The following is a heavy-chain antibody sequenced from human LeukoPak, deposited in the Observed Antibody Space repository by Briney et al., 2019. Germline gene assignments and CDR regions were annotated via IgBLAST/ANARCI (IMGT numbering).Heavy chain of an antibody. CDR1: GFTFSGYG. D-gene: IGHD5-18*01. CDR3: AKDLYSYGYYFDY. Sequence: PGGSLRLSCAASGFTFSGYGMHWVRQAPGKGLDWVTFIRYDGSNKYYADSVKGRFTISRDNSKNTLYLQMNSLRAEDTAVYYCAKDLYSYGYYFDYWGQGTVVTVSS. CDR2: IRYDGSNK. V-gene: IGHV3-30*02. J-gene: IGHJ4*02.